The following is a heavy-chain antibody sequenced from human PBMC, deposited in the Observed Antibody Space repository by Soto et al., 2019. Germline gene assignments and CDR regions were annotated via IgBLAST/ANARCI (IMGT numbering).Heavy chain of an antibody. CDR1: GGSFSGYS. D-gene: IGHD1-26*01. Sequence: QVQLQQWGAGLLKPSETLSLTCAVYGGSFSGYSWTWIRQSPEKGLEWLGQINHSGITTYNPFLKSQVTISLATSKHQCALELSSVTAADTAVYYCARGLFSESYYSGGWYYFDYWGQGTLVTVSS. J-gene: IGHJ4*02. CDR2: INHSGIT. V-gene: IGHV4-34*01. CDR3: ARGLFSESYYSGGWYYFDY.